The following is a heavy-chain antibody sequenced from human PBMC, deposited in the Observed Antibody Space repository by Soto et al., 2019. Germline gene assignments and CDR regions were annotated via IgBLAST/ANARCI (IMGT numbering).Heavy chain of an antibody. CDR2: ILPDDADT. V-gene: IGHV5-51*01. Sequence: GESLKISCKASGYSFTSYWIGWVRQTSGKGVEGIGIILPDDADTRYSPSFEGPVTLPADRPTNPAFLPLRSREALDSATCFCARRGFSKHYFYAAEVGGQGATVTVSS. J-gene: IGHJ6*02. CDR3: ARRGFSKHYFYAAEV. D-gene: IGHD3-10*01. CDR1: GYSFTSYW.